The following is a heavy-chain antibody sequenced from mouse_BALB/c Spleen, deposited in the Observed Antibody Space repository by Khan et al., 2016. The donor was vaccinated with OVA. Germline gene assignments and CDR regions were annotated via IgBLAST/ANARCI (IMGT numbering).Heavy chain of an antibody. J-gene: IGHJ3*01. Sequence: EVQLQESGPGLVKPSQSLSLTCTVTGYSITSEYAWNWIRQFPGNKLEWMGYINYSGNTRFNPSLKSRASITRDTSKNQFFLQLNSVTTEDTATYYCARKDYYDYDPFPYWGKGLWSLSLQ. CDR1: GYSITSEYA. CDR2: INYSGNT. D-gene: IGHD2-4*01. V-gene: IGHV3-2*02. CDR3: ARKDYYDYDPFPY.